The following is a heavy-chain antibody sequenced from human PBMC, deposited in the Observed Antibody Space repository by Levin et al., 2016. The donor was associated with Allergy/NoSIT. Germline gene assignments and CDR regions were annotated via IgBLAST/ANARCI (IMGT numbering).Heavy chain of an antibody. D-gene: IGHD2-15*01. CDR2: INAGNGNT. V-gene: IGHV1-3*01. Sequence: WVRQAPGQRLEWMGWINAGNGNTKYSQKFQGRVTITRDTSASTAYMELSSLRSEDTAVYYCARAGTPVYYYYGMDVWGQGTTVTVSS. CDR3: ARAGTPVYYYYGMDV. J-gene: IGHJ6*02.